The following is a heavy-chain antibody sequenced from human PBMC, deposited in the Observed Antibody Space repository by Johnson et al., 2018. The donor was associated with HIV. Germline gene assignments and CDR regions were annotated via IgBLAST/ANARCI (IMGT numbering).Heavy chain of an antibody. CDR2: IGTAGDT. CDR3: AKSLPGDDAFDI. CDR1: GFTFSIYD. V-gene: IGHV3-13*01. J-gene: IGHJ3*02. Sequence: VQLVESGGGLVQPGRSLRLSCVASGFTFSIYDMHWVRQVTGKGLEWVSAIGTAGDTYYPGSVKGRFTISRENAQNSLYLQMSSLTAGDTAMYYCAKSLPGDDAFDIWGQGTMVTVSS.